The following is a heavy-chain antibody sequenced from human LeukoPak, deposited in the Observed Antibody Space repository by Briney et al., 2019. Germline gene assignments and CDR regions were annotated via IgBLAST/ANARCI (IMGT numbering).Heavy chain of an antibody. V-gene: IGHV1-69*01. CDR3: ARDPKPTVTTFNWFDP. CDR1: GGTFSSYA. CDR2: IIPIFGTA. Sequence: SVKVSCKASGGTFSSYAISWVRQAPGQGLEWMGGIIPIFGTANYAQKFQGRVTITADESTSTAYMELSSLRSEDTAVYYCARDPKPTVTTFNWFDPWSQGTLVTVSS. D-gene: IGHD4-17*01. J-gene: IGHJ5*02.